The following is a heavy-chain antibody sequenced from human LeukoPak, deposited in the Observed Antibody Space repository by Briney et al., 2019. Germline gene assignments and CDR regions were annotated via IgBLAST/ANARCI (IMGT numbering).Heavy chain of an antibody. CDR2: INPNSGGT. CDR1: GYTFTGYY. D-gene: IGHD3-10*01. V-gene: IGHV1-2*02. Sequence: ASVKVSCKASGYTFTGYYMHWVRQAPGQGLEWMGWINPNSGGTNYAQKFQGRVTMTRDTSISTAYMELSRLRSDDTAVYYCAKEPTMVRGVIPNWFDPWGQGTLVTVSS. J-gene: IGHJ5*02. CDR3: AKEPTMVRGVIPNWFDP.